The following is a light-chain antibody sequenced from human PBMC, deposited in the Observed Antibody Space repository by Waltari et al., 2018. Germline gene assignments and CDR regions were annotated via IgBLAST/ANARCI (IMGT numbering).Light chain of an antibody. Sequence: DIQMTQSPSSLSASVGDRVTITCRASLDISNSLAWYQQKPGKAPKLLLSAASRLESGVPPRFSGSGSGTDYTLTISSLQPEDFATYYCQQYYITPPVAFGPGTKVYIK. CDR3: QQYYITPPVA. V-gene: IGKV1-NL1*01. CDR1: LDISNS. CDR2: AAS. J-gene: IGKJ3*01.